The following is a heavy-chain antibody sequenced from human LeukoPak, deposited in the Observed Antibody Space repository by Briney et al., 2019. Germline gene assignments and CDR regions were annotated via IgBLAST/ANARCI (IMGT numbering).Heavy chain of an antibody. J-gene: IGHJ5*02. V-gene: IGHV4-34*01. CDR2: INHSGST. CDR3: AREYYYDSSGYYNWFDP. CDR1: GGSFSGYY. D-gene: IGHD3-22*01. Sequence: SETLSLTCAVYGGSFSGYYWSWIRQPPGKGLEWIGEINHSGSTNYNPSLKSRVTISVDTSKNQFSLKLSSVTAADTAVYYCAREYYYDSSGYYNWFDPWGQGTLVTVSS.